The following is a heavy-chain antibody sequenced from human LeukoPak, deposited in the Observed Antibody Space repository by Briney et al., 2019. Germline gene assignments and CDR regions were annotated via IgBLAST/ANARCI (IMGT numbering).Heavy chain of an antibody. CDR3: ASLPGEAFDI. D-gene: IGHD1-14*01. CDR1: GGTFSSYA. Sequence: ASVKVSCKASGGTFSSYAISWVRQAPGQGLEWMGGIIPIFGTANYAQKFQGRVTITTDESTSTAYMELSSLRSEDTAVYYCASLPGEAFDIWGQGTMVTVSS. CDR2: IIPIFGTA. V-gene: IGHV1-69*05. J-gene: IGHJ3*02.